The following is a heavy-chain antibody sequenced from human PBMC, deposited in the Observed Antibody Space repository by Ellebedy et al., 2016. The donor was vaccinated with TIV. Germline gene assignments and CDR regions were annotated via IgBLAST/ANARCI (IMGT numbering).Heavy chain of an antibody. D-gene: IGHD5/OR15-5a*01. J-gene: IGHJ4*02. CDR1: GGIFRSYA. V-gene: IGHV1-18*01. CDR2: ISPYTGNI. CDR3: ARDMVQGMVSRYLWFDY. Sequence: ASVKVSCKASGGIFRSYAISWVRQAPGQGLEWMGWISPYTGNIDYARRFQGRLILTTDTSTSTAYMELRSLKSDDTAVYYCARDMVQGMVSRYLWFDYWGQGTLVTVSS.